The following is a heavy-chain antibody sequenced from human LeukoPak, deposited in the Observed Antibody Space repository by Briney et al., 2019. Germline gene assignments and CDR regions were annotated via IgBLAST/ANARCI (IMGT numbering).Heavy chain of an antibody. Sequence: KPSETLSLTCTVSGGSISSSSYYWGWIRQPPGKGLEWIGSIYYSGSTYYNPSLKSRVTISVDTSKNQFSLKLSSVTAADTAVYYCARGNPHYYGSGRGFSIYYYMDVWGKGTTVTVSS. V-gene: IGHV4-39*01. CDR3: ARGNPHYYGSGRGFSIYYYMDV. CDR2: IYYSGST. CDR1: GGSISSSSYY. J-gene: IGHJ6*03. D-gene: IGHD3-10*01.